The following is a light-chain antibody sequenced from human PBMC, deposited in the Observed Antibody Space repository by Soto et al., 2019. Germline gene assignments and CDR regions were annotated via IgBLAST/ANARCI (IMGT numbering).Light chain of an antibody. CDR3: QQGSSFPWT. CDR1: QDIDSW. Sequence: DIQMTQSPSSVSASVGDRVTITCRASQDIDSWLAWYQQKPGKAPKLLIYAASTLQSGVPSRFSGSGSETDFTFTISSLQPEDFATYYCQQGSSFPWTFGQGTKVEIK. V-gene: IGKV1-12*01. CDR2: AAS. J-gene: IGKJ1*01.